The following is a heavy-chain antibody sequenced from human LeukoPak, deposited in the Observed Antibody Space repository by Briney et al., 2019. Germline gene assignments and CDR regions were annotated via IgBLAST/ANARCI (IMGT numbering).Heavy chain of an antibody. CDR2: INSNSGGI. CDR1: GYTFTGYY. D-gene: IGHD1-26*01. J-gene: IGHJ3*02. CDR3: ARAGAINESFDI. V-gene: IGHV1-2*02. Sequence: ASVKVSCKASGYTFTGYYIHWVRQAPGQGLEWMGWINSNSGGIKYAQNFQGRVTMTRDTSISTAYMELSRLRSDDTAVYYCARAGAINESFDIWGQGTMVTVSS.